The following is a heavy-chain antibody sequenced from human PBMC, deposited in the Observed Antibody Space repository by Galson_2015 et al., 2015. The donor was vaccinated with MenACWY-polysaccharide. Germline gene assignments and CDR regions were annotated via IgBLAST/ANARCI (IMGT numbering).Heavy chain of an antibody. Sequence: SLRLSCAASAFAFHNYVMNWARQPPGKGLQRVSSITPTAGTPYSPASVRGRFTITRDNPKNTLYLQMNSLGAEGTAVYYCAKGSCRANAVLSYHYYYMDVWGKGTTVTVSS. CDR2: ITPTAGTP. CDR3: AKGSCRANAVLSYHYYYMDV. D-gene: IGHD4/OR15-4a*01. J-gene: IGHJ6*03. CDR1: AFAFHNYV. V-gene: IGHV3-23*01.